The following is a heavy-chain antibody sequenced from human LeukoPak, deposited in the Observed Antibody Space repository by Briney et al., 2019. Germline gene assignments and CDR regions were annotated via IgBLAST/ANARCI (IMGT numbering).Heavy chain of an antibody. CDR2: IYYSGST. Sequence: PSETLSLTCTVSGGSISSYYWSWIRQPPGKGLEWIGYIYYSGSTNYNPSLKSRVTISVDTSKNQFSLKLSSVTAADTAVYYCARPLFLSGSQDYWGQGTLVTVSS. CDR3: ARPLFLSGSQDY. J-gene: IGHJ4*02. CDR1: GGSISSYY. D-gene: IGHD1-26*01. V-gene: IGHV4-59*12.